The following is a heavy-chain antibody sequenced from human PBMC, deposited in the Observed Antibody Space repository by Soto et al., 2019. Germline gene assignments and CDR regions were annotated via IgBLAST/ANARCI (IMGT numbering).Heavy chain of an antibody. CDR3: ARDVFRDGYTAY. J-gene: IGHJ4*02. Sequence: GGSLRLSCVPSGFTFIDFVMQWGRQAPGKGLEWVAVIWYDGGDKYYGDSVKGRFTISRDNSKNTVYLQMNSPRAEDTAVYYCARDVFRDGYTAYGGQGTLVTVSS. D-gene: IGHD5-12*01. V-gene: IGHV3-33*01. CDR2: IWYDGGDK. CDR1: GFTFIDFV.